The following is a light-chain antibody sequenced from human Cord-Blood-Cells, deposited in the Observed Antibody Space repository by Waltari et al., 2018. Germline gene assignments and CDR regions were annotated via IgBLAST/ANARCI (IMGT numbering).Light chain of an antibody. CDR1: KLGDKY. Sequence: SYELTQPPSVSVSPGQTASLTCSGDKLGDKYACWYQQKPGQSPVLVIYQDSKRPSGIPERFSGSNSGNTATLTISGTQAMDEADYYCQGWDSSTVVFGGGTKLTVL. CDR2: QDS. CDR3: QGWDSSTVV. V-gene: IGLV3-1*01. J-gene: IGLJ2*01.